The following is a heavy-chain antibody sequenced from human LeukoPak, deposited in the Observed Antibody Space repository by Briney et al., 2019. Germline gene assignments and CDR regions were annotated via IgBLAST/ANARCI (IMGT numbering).Heavy chain of an antibody. J-gene: IGHJ4*02. CDR2: TSAYNDNT. CDR1: GYTFSSYG. Sequence: ASVKVSCKASGYTFSSYGISWVRQAPGQGLEWMGWTSAYNDNTDYAQKLQGRVTMTTDTSTSTAYMELRSLRSDDTAVYYCARDIVGYFDYWGQGTLVTVSS. V-gene: IGHV1-18*01. CDR3: ARDIVGYFDY. D-gene: IGHD1-26*01.